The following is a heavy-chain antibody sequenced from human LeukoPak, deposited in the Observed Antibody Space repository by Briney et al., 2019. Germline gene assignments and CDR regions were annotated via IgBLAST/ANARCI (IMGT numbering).Heavy chain of an antibody. D-gene: IGHD1-26*01. CDR1: GGSFSGYY. CDR3: ARETSDTTPYFDY. CDR2: INHSGST. V-gene: IGHV4-34*01. J-gene: IGHJ4*02. Sequence: PSETLSLTCAVYGGSFSGYYWSWIRQPPGRGLEWIGEINHSGSTNYNPSLESRVTISVDTSKNQFSLKLSSVTAADTAVYYCARETSDTTPYFDYWGQGTLVTVSS.